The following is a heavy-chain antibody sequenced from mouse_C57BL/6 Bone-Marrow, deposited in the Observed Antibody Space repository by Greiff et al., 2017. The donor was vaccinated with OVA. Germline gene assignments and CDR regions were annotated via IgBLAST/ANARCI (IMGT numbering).Heavy chain of an antibody. D-gene: IGHD2-1*01. CDR2: ISDGGSYT. CDR1: GFTFSSYA. CDR3: ARDGNYVV. Sequence: EVKLVESGGGLVKPGGSLKLSCAASGFTFSSYAMSWVRQTPEKRLEWVATISDGGSYTYYPDNVKGRFTISRDNAKNNLYLQMSHLKSEDTAMYYCARDGNYVVWGQGTTLTVSS. V-gene: IGHV5-4*01. J-gene: IGHJ2*01.